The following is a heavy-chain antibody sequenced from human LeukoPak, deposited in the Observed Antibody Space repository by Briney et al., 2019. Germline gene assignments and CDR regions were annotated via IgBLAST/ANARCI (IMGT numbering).Heavy chain of an antibody. D-gene: IGHD3-10*01. J-gene: IGHJ5*02. Sequence: ASVKVSCKAFGYTFTSYDINWVGKATGQGLEWMGWMNPNSGNTGNAQKFQGRVIMTRNTSINTVYMELSSLTSEDTAVYYCARGRGEFDPWGQGTLVTVSS. CDR3: ARGRGEFDP. CDR1: GYTFTSYD. CDR2: MNPNSGNT. V-gene: IGHV1-8*01.